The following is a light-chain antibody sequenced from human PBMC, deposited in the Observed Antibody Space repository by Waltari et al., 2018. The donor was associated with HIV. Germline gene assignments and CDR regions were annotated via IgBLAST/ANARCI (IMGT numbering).Light chain of an antibody. J-gene: IGLJ2*01. CDR3: QSYDSSLSGGDVV. CDR2: GNS. V-gene: IGLV1-40*01. CDR1: SSNIRAGYD. Sequence: QSVLTQPPSVSGAPGQRVTIPCPGSSSNIRAGYDVHWYQHLPGTAPKLPSYGNSNRPSGVPDRFSGSKSGTSASLAITGLQAEDEADYYCQSYDSSLSGGDVVFGGGTKLTVL.